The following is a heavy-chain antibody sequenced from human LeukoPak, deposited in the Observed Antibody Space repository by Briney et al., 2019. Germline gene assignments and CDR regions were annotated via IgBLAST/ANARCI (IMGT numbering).Heavy chain of an antibody. Sequence: GGSLRLSCAASGFTFSNDWMSWVRQAPGKGLEWVGRIKRKTDGGTTDYAAPVKGRFTISRDDSKNTLYLQMSSLRAEDTAVYYCAREGREGYNYPALDFWGQGILVTVSS. D-gene: IGHD5-24*01. CDR2: IKRKTDGGTT. CDR1: GFTFSNDW. V-gene: IGHV3-15*01. CDR3: AREGREGYNYPALDF. J-gene: IGHJ4*02.